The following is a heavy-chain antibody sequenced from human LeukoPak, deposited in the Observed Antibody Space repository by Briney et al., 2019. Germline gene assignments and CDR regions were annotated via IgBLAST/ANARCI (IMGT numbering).Heavy chain of an antibody. CDR1: RLTFSCSV. J-gene: IGHJ4*02. CDR3: TKGDWNSFDF. V-gene: IGHV3-23*01. D-gene: IGHD1-7*01. Sequence: GGSLRLSCTASRLTFSCSVMRWVRQAPGKGLEWVSSISGDGVTTAYADSVKGRFTISRDNSKNTLYLQLNSLRVEDTALYYCTKGDWNSFDFWGQGSLVTVSS. CDR2: ISGDGVTT.